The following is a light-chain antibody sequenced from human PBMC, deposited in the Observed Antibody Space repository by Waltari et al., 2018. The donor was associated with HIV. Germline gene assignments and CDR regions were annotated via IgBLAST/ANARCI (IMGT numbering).Light chain of an antibody. CDR3: QQYSKWPPF. Sequence: ETVMTQFPATLSVSPGERATLSCRASQSVSSNLAWYQQKPGQAPRLLIYDASTRATGIPARFSGSGSGTEFTLTISSLQSEDFGVYYCQQYSKWPPFFGPGTKVDI. V-gene: IGKV3-15*01. J-gene: IGKJ3*01. CDR2: DAS. CDR1: QSVSSN.